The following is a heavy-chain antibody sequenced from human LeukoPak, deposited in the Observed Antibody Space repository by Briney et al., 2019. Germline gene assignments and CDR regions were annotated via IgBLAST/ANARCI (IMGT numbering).Heavy chain of an antibody. D-gene: IGHD1-26*01. CDR1: GFTFSSYG. V-gene: IGHV3-33*06. CDR3: AKVRWELLTTSFDY. Sequence: PGGSLRLSCAASGFTFSSYGMHWVRQAPGKGLEWVAVIWYDGSNKYYADSVKGRFTISRDNSKNTLYLQMNSLRAEDTAIYYCAKVRWELLTTSFDYWGQGTLVTVSS. CDR2: IWYDGSNK. J-gene: IGHJ4*02.